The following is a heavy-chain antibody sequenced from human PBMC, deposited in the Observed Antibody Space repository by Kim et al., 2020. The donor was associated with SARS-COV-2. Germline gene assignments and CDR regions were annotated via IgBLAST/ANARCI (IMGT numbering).Heavy chain of an antibody. D-gene: IGHD3-10*01. CDR1: GFTFRSYA. V-gene: IGHV3-23*03. J-gene: IGHJ4*02. CDR3: AKSSIGEVASKDY. CDR2: IYSDVTST. Sequence: GGSLRLSCAASGFTFRSYAMSWVRQAPGKGLEWVSVIYSDVTSTYYADSVKGRFTISRDNSKNTLYLQMNSLRAEDTAVYYCAKSSIGEVASKDYWGQGTLVTVSS.